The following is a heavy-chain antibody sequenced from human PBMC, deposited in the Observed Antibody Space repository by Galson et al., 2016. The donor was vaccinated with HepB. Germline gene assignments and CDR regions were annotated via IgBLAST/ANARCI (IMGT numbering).Heavy chain of an antibody. CDR2: FYIGGSP. Sequence: SLRLSCSASGFNVSNNYMNWVRQAPGKGLEWVSVFYIGGSPYYADPVEGRFTISRDNSKNTLYLQMNNLGVEDTAVYYCARDRPIAQPTGNAFDIWGRGTMVTVSS. D-gene: IGHD4-17*01. CDR3: ARDRPIAQPTGNAFDI. CDR1: GFNVSNNY. V-gene: IGHV3-53*01. J-gene: IGHJ3*02.